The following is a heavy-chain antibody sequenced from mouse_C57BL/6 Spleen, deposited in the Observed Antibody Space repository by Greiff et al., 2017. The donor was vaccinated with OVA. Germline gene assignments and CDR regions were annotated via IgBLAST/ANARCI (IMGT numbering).Heavy chain of an antibody. CDR1: GYTFTSYT. J-gene: IGHJ2*01. D-gene: IGHD2-1*01. V-gene: IGHV1-4*01. CDR3: ARGGGNYVYFDY. CDR2: INPSSGYT. Sequence: QVQLQQSGAELARPGASVKMSCKASGYTFTSYTMHWVKQRPGQGLEWIGYINPSSGYTKYNQKFKDKATLTADKSSSTAYMQLSSLTSEDSAVYYCARGGGNYVYFDYWGQGTTLTVSS.